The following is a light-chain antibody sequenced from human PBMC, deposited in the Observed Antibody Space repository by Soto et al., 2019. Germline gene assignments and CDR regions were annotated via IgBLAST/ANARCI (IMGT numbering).Light chain of an antibody. CDR2: GAS. Sequence: EIVLTQSPATLSLSPGERATLSCRASQSISSYLGWYQQKPGQTPRLPVYGASNRATGIPARFSGSGSGTDFTLTLSSLEPEDFAVYYCQQRSNWPPITFGQGTRLEIK. CDR1: QSISSY. J-gene: IGKJ5*01. CDR3: QQRSNWPPIT. V-gene: IGKV3-11*01.